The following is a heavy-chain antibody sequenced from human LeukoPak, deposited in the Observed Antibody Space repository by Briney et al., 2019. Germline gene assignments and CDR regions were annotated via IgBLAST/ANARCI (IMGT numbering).Heavy chain of an antibody. CDR1: GFTFSSYS. CDR3: AKDFLRTPSSNWFDP. CDR2: ISSSSSYI. V-gene: IGHV3-21*01. Sequence: GGSLRLSCAASGFTFSSYSMNWVRQAPGKGLEWVSSISSSSSYIYYADSVKGRFTISRDNAKNSLYLQMNSLRGEDTAVYYCAKDFLRTPSSNWFDPWGQGTLVTVSS. J-gene: IGHJ5*02.